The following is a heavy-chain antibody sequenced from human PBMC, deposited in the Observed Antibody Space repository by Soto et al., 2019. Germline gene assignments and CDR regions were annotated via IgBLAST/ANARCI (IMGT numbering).Heavy chain of an antibody. CDR3: ARDGAVVPPSWYFDL. D-gene: IGHD2-15*01. Sequence: QVQLVESGGGVVQPGRSLRLSCAASGFTFSSYGMHWVRQAPGKGLEWVAGLWYDGSNKYYADSGKGRFTISRDNSKNPLYLQLNGLRAADTAVYYCARDGAVVPPSWYFDLWGRGTLVTVSS. J-gene: IGHJ2*01. CDR2: LWYDGSNK. V-gene: IGHV3-33*01. CDR1: GFTFSSYG.